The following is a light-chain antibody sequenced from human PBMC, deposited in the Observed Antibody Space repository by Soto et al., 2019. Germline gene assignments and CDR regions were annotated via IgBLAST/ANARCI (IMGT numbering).Light chain of an antibody. J-gene: IGLJ3*02. CDR1: SSDVGGYNY. V-gene: IGLV2-11*01. CDR2: DVS. Sequence: QSVLTQPRSVSGSPGQSVTISCTGTSSDVGGYNYVSWYQQHPGKAPKLMIYDVSKWPSGVPDRFSGFKSGNTASLTISGLQAEDEADYYCCSYAGNSLWVFGGGTKVTVL. CDR3: CSYAGNSLWV.